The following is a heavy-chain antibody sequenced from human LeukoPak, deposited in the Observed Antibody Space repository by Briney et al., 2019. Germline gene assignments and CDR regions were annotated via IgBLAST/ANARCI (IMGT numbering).Heavy chain of an antibody. D-gene: IGHD6-13*01. CDR3: ARGTSAGGPISPFDF. J-gene: IGHJ4*02. CDR2: IQGDGSNT. V-gene: IGHV3-74*01. Sequence: GGSLRLSCAASGFTFSDYYMSWIRQAPGKGLVWVSRIQGDGSNTNYADSVKGRFSISRDNAKNTVYLQMNSLRAEDTGIYYCARGTSAGGPISPFDFWGQGTVVTVSS. CDR1: GFTFSDYY.